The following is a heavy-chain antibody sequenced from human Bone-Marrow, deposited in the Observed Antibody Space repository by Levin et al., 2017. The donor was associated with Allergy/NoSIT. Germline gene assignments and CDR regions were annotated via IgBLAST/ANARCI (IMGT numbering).Heavy chain of an antibody. CDR1: GGTFSSYT. CDR3: ARDFDSSGYFPPGVYFQH. J-gene: IGHJ1*01. D-gene: IGHD3-22*01. CDR2: IIPILGIA. Sequence: ASVKVSCKASGGTFSSYTISWVRQAPGQGLEWMGRIIPILGIANYAQKFQGRVTITADKSTSTAYMELSSLRSEDTAVYYCARDFDSSGYFPPGVYFQHWGQGTLVTVSS. V-gene: IGHV1-69*04.